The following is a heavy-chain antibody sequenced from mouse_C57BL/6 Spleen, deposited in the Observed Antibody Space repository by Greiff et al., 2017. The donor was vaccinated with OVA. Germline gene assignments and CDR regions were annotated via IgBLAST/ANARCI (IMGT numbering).Heavy chain of an antibody. CDR3: AREGLLLVRYFDV. Sequence: EVQLVESGPELVKPGASVKISCKASGYSFTDYNMSWVKQSNGKSLEWIGVINPIYGTTSYNQKFKGKATLTVDQSSSTAYMQLNSLTSEDSAVYYCAREGLLLVRYFDVWGTGTTVTVSS. CDR2: INPIYGTT. D-gene: IGHD1-1*01. V-gene: IGHV1-39*01. J-gene: IGHJ1*03. CDR1: GYSFTDYN.